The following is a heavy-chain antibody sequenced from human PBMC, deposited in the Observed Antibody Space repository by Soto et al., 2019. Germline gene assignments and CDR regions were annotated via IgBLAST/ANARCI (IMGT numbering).Heavy chain of an antibody. CDR3: ARGEYYDSSGGAYYGRDV. CDR1: GGSISSYY. J-gene: IGHJ6*02. D-gene: IGHD3-22*01. V-gene: IGHV4-59*01. CDR2: IYYSGST. Sequence: SETLSLTCTVSGGSISSYYWSWIRQPPGKGLEWIGYIYYSGSTNYNPSLKSRVTISVDTSKNQFSLKLSSVTAADTAVYYCARGEYYDSSGGAYYGRDVWGQVTTVTVSS.